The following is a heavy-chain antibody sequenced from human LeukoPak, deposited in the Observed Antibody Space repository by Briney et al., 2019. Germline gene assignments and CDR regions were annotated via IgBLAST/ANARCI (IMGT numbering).Heavy chain of an antibody. CDR3: ARMYYYDSSGYLDY. CDR2: ISAYNGNT. Sequence: ASVKVSCKASGYTFTSYYMHWVRQAPGRGLEWMGWISAYNGNTNYAQKLQGRVTMTTDTSTSTAYMELRSLRSDDTAVYYCARMYYYDSSGYLDYWGQGTLVTVSS. J-gene: IGHJ4*02. V-gene: IGHV1-18*04. D-gene: IGHD3-22*01. CDR1: GYTFTSYY.